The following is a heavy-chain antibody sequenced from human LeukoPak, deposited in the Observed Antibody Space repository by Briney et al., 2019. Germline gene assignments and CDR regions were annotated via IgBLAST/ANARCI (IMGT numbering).Heavy chain of an antibody. CDR3: ARDYCSSTSCYLGRFDP. CDR1: GFTFSTYS. Sequence: GGSQRLSCAASGFTFSTYSMSWVHQAPGKGLEWVANIKQDGSEKYYVDSVKGRFTISRDNAKNSLYLQMNSLRAEDTAVYYCARDYCSSTSCYLGRFDPWGQGTLVTVSS. D-gene: IGHD2-2*01. V-gene: IGHV3-7*01. J-gene: IGHJ5*02. CDR2: IKQDGSEK.